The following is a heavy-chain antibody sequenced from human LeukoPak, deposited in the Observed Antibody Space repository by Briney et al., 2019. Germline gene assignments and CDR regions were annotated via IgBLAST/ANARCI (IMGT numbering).Heavy chain of an antibody. Sequence: GGSLRLSCAASGFTFDDYGMNWVRQAPGKGLEYVSAISSNGGSTYYANSVKGRFTISRDNSKNTLYLQMGSLRAEDMAVYYCARVDSSSWYNYYYYMDVWGKGTTVTVSS. CDR3: ARVDSSSWYNYYYYMDV. J-gene: IGHJ6*03. CDR1: GFTFDDYG. D-gene: IGHD6-13*01. CDR2: ISSNGGST. V-gene: IGHV3-64*01.